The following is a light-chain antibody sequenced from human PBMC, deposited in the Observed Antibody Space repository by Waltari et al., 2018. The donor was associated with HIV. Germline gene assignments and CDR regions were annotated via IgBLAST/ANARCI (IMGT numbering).Light chain of an antibody. V-gene: IGLV2-14*03. CDR2: DGT. CDR1: GSDIGGYNY. Sequence: QSALTQSASVSGSPGQSITISCTGTGSDIGGYNYVSWYQQQPGKAPKRLIYDGTDRPSGISDRFSGSKSGNTASLTISGLQAEDEADYYCSSYTISSTVVFGGGTKLTVL. J-gene: IGLJ2*01. CDR3: SSYTISSTVV.